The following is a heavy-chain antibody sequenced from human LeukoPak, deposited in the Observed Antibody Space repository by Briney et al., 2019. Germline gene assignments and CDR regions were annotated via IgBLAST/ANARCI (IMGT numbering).Heavy chain of an antibody. J-gene: IGHJ5*02. Sequence: SVKVSCKAFGGTFSSYAISWVRQAPGQGLEWMGGIIPIFGTANYAQKFQGRVTITTDESTSTAYMELSSLRSEDTAVYYCARVGSGDYWFDPWGQGTLVTASS. CDR2: IIPIFGTA. CDR1: GGTFSSYA. CDR3: ARVGSGDYWFDP. V-gene: IGHV1-69*05. D-gene: IGHD4-17*01.